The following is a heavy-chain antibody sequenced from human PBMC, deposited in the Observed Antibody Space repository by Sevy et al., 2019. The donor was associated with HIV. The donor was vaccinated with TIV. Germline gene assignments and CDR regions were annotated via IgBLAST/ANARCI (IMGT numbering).Heavy chain of an antibody. CDR3: ARSASAGLIAAAGTPDGDY. Sequence: SETLSLTCAVYGGSFSGYYWSWIHQPPGKGLEWIGEINHSGSTNYNPSLKSRVTISVDTSKNQFSLKLSSVTAADTAVYYCARSASAGLIAAAGTPDGDYWGQGTLVTVSS. D-gene: IGHD6-13*01. J-gene: IGHJ4*02. CDR1: GGSFSGYY. CDR2: INHSGST. V-gene: IGHV4-34*01.